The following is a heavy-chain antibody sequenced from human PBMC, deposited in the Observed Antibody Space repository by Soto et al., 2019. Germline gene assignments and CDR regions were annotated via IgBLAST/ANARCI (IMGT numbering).Heavy chain of an antibody. V-gene: IGHV1-18*03. CDR3: ARDPSQYSSSWYWFDP. CDR1: GYTFTSYG. D-gene: IGHD6-13*01. Sequence: QVQLVQSGAEVKKPGASVKVSCKASGYTFTSYGISWVRQAPGQGLEWMGWISAYNGNTNYAQKLQGRVTMTTDTSTSTAYMELRSLRSDDMAVYYCARDPSQYSSSWYWFDPWGQGTLVTVSS. CDR2: ISAYNGNT. J-gene: IGHJ5*02.